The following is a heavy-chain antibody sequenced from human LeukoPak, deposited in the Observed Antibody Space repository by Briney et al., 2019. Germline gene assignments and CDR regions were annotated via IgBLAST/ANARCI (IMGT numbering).Heavy chain of an antibody. CDR2: INPSGGST. V-gene: IGHV1-46*01. D-gene: IGHD5-12*01. Sequence: GASVKVSCKXSGYTFTSDYMHWVRQAPGQGLEWMGIINPSGGSTSYAQKFQGRVTMTRDTSTSTVYMELSSLRSEDTAVYYCARDLAATIGYWGQGTLVTVSS. CDR3: ARDLAATIGY. CDR1: GYTFTSDY. J-gene: IGHJ4*02.